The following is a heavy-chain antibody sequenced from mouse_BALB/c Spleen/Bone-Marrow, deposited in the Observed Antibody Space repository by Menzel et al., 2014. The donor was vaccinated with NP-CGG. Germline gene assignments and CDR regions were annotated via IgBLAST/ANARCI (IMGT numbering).Heavy chain of an antibody. Sequence: VQLQQSGPELVEPGASVKISCKASEYTFTDYNMHWVKQSHGKSLEWIGYIYPYNGGTGYNQKFKSKATLTVDNSSSTAYMELRSLTSEDSAVYYCARRGGYDGYYGLAYWGQGTLVTVSA. CDR1: EYTFTDYN. CDR3: ARRGGYDGYYGLAY. V-gene: IGHV1S29*02. CDR2: IYPYNGGT. J-gene: IGHJ3*01. D-gene: IGHD2-3*01.